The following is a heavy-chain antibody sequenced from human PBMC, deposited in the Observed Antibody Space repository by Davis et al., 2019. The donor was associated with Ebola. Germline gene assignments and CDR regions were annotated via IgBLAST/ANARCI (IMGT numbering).Heavy chain of an antibody. Sequence: GESLKISCAASGFTFSSYSMNWVRQAPGKGLEWVSSISSSSSYIYYADSVKGRFTISRDNAKNSLYLQMNSLRAEDTAVYYCARDLAAAGSGISAFDIRGQGTMVTVSS. D-gene: IGHD6-13*01. CDR1: GFTFSSYS. CDR2: ISSSSSYI. J-gene: IGHJ3*02. V-gene: IGHV3-21*01. CDR3: ARDLAAAGSGISAFDI.